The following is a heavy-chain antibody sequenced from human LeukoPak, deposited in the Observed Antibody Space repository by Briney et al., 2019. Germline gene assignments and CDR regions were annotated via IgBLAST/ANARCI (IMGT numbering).Heavy chain of an antibody. CDR3: AKDFEGPLRAPGYSGSYYGVGYFDL. D-gene: IGHD1-26*01. CDR1: GFTFSSYS. V-gene: IGHV3-21*04. J-gene: IGHJ2*01. CDR2: ISSSSSYI. Sequence: GGSLRLSCAASGFTFSSYSMNWVRQAPGKGLEWVSSISSSSSYIYYADSVKGRFTISRDNAKNSLYLQMNSLRAEDTAVYYCAKDFEGPLRAPGYSGSYYGVGYFDLWGRGTLVTVSS.